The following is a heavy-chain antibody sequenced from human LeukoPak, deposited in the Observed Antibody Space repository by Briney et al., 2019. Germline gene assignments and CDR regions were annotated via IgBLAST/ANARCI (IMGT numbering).Heavy chain of an antibody. CDR3: ARGYGWSSYNNFNH. CDR2: IHYSGTT. CDR1: RDSMRGYY. V-gene: IGHV4-59*01. Sequence: SETLSLTCTVSRDSMRGYYWSWIRQPPGKGLGWIGDIHYSGTTDYNPSLKSRVTISVDTSKNQFSLKLNSVTSADTAVYYCARGYGWSSYNNFNHWGQGILVTVSS. J-gene: IGHJ4*02. D-gene: IGHD3-10*01.